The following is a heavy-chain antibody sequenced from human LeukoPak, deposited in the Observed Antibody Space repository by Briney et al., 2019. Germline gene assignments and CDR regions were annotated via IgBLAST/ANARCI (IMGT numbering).Heavy chain of an antibody. D-gene: IGHD5-18*01. CDR1: GFSLSTSGIC. J-gene: IGHJ4*02. Sequence: SGPTLVNPTQTLTLTCTFSGFSLSTSGICVSWIRQPSGKALEWLARIDWDDDKYYSTSLKTRLTISKDTSQNQVVLTMTNMDPVDTATYYCARMITLSNGRYSSKTLDYWGQGTLVTVSS. V-gene: IGHV2-70*11. CDR3: ARMITLSNGRYSSKTLDY. CDR2: IDWDDDK.